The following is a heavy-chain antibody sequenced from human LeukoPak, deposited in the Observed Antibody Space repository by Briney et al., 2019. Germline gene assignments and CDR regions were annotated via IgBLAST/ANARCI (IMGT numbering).Heavy chain of an antibody. Sequence: GESLKISCQGSGYSFNTYWLGWVRQMPGKGPEWMGIIYLGDSDTIYSPSLQGQVTISVDTSIGTAYLQWSSLKASDTAIYYCARQNDFRLDYWGQGTMVTVSS. J-gene: IGHJ4*02. CDR1: GYSFNTYW. V-gene: IGHV5-51*01. CDR2: IYLGDSDT. D-gene: IGHD3-3*01. CDR3: ARQNDFRLDY.